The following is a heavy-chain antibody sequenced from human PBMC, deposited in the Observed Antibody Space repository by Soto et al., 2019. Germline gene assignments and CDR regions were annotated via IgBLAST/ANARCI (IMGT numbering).Heavy chain of an antibody. CDR3: AKDRQPDGIWSIDY. V-gene: IGHV3-23*01. Sequence: GGSLRLSCAASGFTLSTYSMTWVRQAPGKGLEWVSSIVASNSRTDYADSVKGRFTISRDNSQNMLFLQMNSLRAEDTAVYYCAKDRQPDGIWSIDYWGQGTLVTVSS. D-gene: IGHD3-3*01. J-gene: IGHJ4*02. CDR2: IVASNSRT. CDR1: GFTLSTYS.